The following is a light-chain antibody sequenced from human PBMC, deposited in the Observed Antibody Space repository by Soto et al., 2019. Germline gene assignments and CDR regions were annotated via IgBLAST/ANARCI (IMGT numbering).Light chain of an antibody. CDR2: EVT. V-gene: IGLV2-8*01. CDR1: SSDIGGYNY. J-gene: IGLJ2*01. Sequence: QSALTQPPSASGSPGQSVTISCTGTSSDIGGYNYVSWYQQHPGKAPKLMIYEVTKRPSGVPDRFSGSKSGNTASLTVSGLQAEDESDYYCSSHVGSNNLGVFGGGTKLTVL. CDR3: SSHVGSNNLGV.